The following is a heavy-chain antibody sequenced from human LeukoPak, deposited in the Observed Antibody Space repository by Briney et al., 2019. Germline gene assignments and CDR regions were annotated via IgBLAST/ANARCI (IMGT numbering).Heavy chain of an antibody. D-gene: IGHD2-15*01. Sequence: ASVKVSCKASGGTFSSYAISWVRQAPGQGLEWMGGIIPIFGTANYAQKFQGRVTITADKSTSTAYMELSSLRSEDTAVYYCARTLVVVAATPMVYYGMDVWGKGTTVTVSS. V-gene: IGHV1-69*06. CDR2: IIPIFGTA. J-gene: IGHJ6*04. CDR3: ARTLVVVAATPMVYYGMDV. CDR1: GGTFSSYA.